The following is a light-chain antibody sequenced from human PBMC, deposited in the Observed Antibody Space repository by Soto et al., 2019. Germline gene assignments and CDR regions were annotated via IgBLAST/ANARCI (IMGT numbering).Light chain of an antibody. J-gene: IGLJ1*01. Sequence: QSVLTQPASVSGSPGQSITISCTGTSSDVVGYNYVSWYQHHPGKAPKLIIYDVTNRPSGVSNPFSGSKSGNTASLTISGLQPEDEADYYCSSYTTGNTRQIVFGTGTKVTV. CDR1: SSDVVGYNY. CDR2: DVT. V-gene: IGLV2-14*03. CDR3: SSYTTGNTRQIV.